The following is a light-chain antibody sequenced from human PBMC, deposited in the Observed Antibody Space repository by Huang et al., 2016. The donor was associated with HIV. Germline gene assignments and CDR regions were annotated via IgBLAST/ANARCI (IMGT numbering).Light chain of an antibody. CDR2: ATS. V-gene: IGKV1-8*01. CDR3: QQYYSFPLT. Sequence: AIRITQSPSSLSASTGDKVSLTCRASQDINTYLAWYQQKPGKPPSLLIYATSTLQRGVPSRFSGSGSGTDFTLTITHLQSEDFATYYCQQYYSFPLTFGQGSQVEV. J-gene: IGKJ1*01. CDR1: QDINTY.